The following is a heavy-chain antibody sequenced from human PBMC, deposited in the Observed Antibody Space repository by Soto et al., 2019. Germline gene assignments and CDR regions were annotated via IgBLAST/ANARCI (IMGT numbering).Heavy chain of an antibody. Sequence: SETLSLTCTVSGGSISSGGYYWSWIRQHPGKGLEWIGYIYYSGSTYYNPPLKSRVTISVDTSKNQFSLKLSSVTAADTAVYYCARTISITGTIFDYWGQGTLATVSS. V-gene: IGHV4-31*03. CDR2: IYYSGST. J-gene: IGHJ4*02. CDR3: ARTISITGTIFDY. CDR1: GGSISSGGYY. D-gene: IGHD1-20*01.